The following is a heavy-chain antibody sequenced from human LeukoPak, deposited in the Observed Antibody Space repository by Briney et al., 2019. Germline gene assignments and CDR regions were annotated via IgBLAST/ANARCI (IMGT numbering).Heavy chain of an antibody. D-gene: IGHD1-26*01. J-gene: IGHJ6*03. Sequence: PGGSLRLSCAASGFTFSSYAMSWFRQAPGKGLEWVSAISGSGGSTYYADSVKGRFTISRDNSYNTVSLQMNSLRDEDTGVYYCAKGFRTGVGPYVGYHYYMDVWGKGATVTVSS. CDR3: AKGFRTGVGPYVGYHYYMDV. V-gene: IGHV3-23*01. CDR2: ISGSGGST. CDR1: GFTFSSYA.